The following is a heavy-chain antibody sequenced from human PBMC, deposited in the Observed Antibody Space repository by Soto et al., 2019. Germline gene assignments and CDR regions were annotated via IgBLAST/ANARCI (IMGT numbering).Heavy chain of an antibody. CDR3: ARDAQELNRGRYFDY. D-gene: IGHD3-10*01. CDR1: GCSISSSYW. V-gene: IGHV4-4*02. J-gene: IGHJ4*02. CDR2: IYHTGST. Sequence: QVQLQESGPGLVKPSGTLSLICTVSGCSISSSYWWSWVRQPPGKGLEWIGEIYHTGSTNDNPSLRGRVTISIDKSKNEVSLSLNAVTAADTALYYCARDAQELNRGRYFDYWGQGRLVPVSS.